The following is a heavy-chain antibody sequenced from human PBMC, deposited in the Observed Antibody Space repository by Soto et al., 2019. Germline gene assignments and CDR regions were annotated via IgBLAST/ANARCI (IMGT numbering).Heavy chain of an antibody. J-gene: IGHJ5*02. Sequence: SETLSLTCTVSGGSISSSRYYWGWIRQPPGKGLEWIGSMYYRGSTYYNPFLKSRVTISVDTSKNQFSLKLSSVTAADTAVYYCARQTMYYDFWSGPNWFDPWGQGTLVTVS. CDR2: MYYRGST. CDR1: GGSISSSRYY. D-gene: IGHD3-3*01. V-gene: IGHV4-39*01. CDR3: ARQTMYYDFWSGPNWFDP.